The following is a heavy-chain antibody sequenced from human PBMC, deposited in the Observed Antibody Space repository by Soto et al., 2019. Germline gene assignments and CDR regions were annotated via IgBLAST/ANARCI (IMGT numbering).Heavy chain of an antibody. Sequence: ASVKVSCKASGYTFTSYYMHWVRQAPGQGLEWMGIINPSGGSTSYAQKFQGRVTMTRDTSTSTVYMELSSLRSEDTAVYYCARGKGLITIFGVVIRPYGMDVWGQGTTVTVSS. V-gene: IGHV1-46*01. D-gene: IGHD3-3*01. CDR1: GYTFTSYY. CDR2: INPSGGST. J-gene: IGHJ6*02. CDR3: ARGKGLITIFGVVIRPYGMDV.